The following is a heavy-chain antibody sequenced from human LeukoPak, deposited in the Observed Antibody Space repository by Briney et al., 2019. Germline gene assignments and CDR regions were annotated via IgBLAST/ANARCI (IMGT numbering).Heavy chain of an antibody. Sequence: GASVKVSCKASGYIFTNYHMYWVRQAPGQGLEWMGIINPSGTTTYAQKFQGRVTMTRDTSTSTVYMELSSLRSEDTAVYYCARGLPATFDFWGQGTLVTVSS. CDR1: GYIFTNYH. V-gene: IGHV1-46*03. J-gene: IGHJ4*02. CDR3: ARGLPATFDF. CDR2: INPSGTT. D-gene: IGHD2-2*01.